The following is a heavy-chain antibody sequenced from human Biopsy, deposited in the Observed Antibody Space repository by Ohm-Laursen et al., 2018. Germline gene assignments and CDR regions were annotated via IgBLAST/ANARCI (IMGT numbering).Heavy chain of an antibody. J-gene: IGHJ5*02. CDR3: ARGEGSSWFDP. CDR2: IIPIPNVA. D-gene: IGHD1-26*01. V-gene: IGHV1-69*10. Sequence: SVKVSCKASGDSFTSYAIGWARQAPGQGLEWMGGIIPIPNVATYAQKFQGRITITADESTSTAYMELISLTSDDTAVYFCARGEGSSWFDPWGHGTLVTVSS. CDR1: GDSFTSYA.